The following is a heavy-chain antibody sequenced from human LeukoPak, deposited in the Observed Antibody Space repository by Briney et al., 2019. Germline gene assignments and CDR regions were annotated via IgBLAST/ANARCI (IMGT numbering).Heavy chain of an antibody. V-gene: IGHV4-59*04. CDR1: GGSISSYY. Sequence: PSETLSLTCTVSGGSISSYYWSWIRQPPGKGLKWIGNIYHSGSTYYNPSLKSRVTISVDASKNQFSLRLSSVTAADTAMYYCAKSSWSLFDPWGQGTLVTVSS. CDR2: IYHSGST. J-gene: IGHJ5*02. CDR3: AKSSWSLFDP. D-gene: IGHD3-10*01.